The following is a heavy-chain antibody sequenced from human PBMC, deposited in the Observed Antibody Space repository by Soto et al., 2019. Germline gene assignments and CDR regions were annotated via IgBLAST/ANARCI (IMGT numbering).Heavy chain of an antibody. CDR3: ARGSNIVATITRDDAFDI. J-gene: IGHJ3*02. CDR1: GLTTRSLG. V-gene: IGHV1-18*01. CDR2: ISLYHGKT. D-gene: IGHD5-12*01. Sequence: ASVKVSCKASGLTTRSLGIAWVRQAPGQGLEWMGWISLYHGKTNYAQKFQDRVTMTRDTSTSTAYMELGSLSSDDTAVYYCARGSNIVATITRDDAFDIWGQGTMVTVSS.